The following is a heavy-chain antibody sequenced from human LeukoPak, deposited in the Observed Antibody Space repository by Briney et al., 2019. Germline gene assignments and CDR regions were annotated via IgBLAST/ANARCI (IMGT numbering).Heavy chain of an antibody. CDR1: GYTFTSYD. V-gene: IGHV1-8*01. Sequence: SVKVSCKASGYTFTSYDINWVRQATGQGLEWMGWMNPNSGNTGYGQKFQGRVTMTRDTSISTAYMELSSLRSEDTAVYYCARALTVRFYYYYMDVWGKGTTVTVSS. CDR3: ARALTVRFYYYYMDV. CDR2: MNPNSGNT. J-gene: IGHJ6*03. D-gene: IGHD3-10*01.